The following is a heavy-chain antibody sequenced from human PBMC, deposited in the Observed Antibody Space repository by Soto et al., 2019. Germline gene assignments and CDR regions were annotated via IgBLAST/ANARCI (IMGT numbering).Heavy chain of an antibody. CDR2: IWNDGSNK. CDR1: GFTFSRYG. Sequence: GGSLILSCVVSGFTFSRYGMHWVRQAPGKGLEWVALIWNDGSNKYYADSVKGRFTISRDNSKNTLYLQMNSLRAEDTAVYYCARAYCSSTSCHDYWGQGTLVTVSS. CDR3: ARAYCSSTSCHDY. J-gene: IGHJ4*02. D-gene: IGHD2-2*01. V-gene: IGHV3-33*01.